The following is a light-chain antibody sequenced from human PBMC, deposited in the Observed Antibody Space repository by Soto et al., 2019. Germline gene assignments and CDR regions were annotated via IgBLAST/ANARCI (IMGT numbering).Light chain of an antibody. CDR2: ATS. V-gene: IGKV3-20*01. Sequence: EIVLAQSPGTLSLSPGDRATLSCRASQSFNSRYLAWFQQRPGQAPRLLIYATSSRAADIPDRFSGSGSGTDFTLTINRLEPEDFAVYYCQHYGSAPWTFGQGTKVEIK. CDR3: QHYGSAPWT. CDR1: QSFNSRY. J-gene: IGKJ1*01.